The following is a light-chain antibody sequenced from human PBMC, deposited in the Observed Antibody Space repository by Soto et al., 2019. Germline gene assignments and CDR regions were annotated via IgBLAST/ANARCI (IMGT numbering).Light chain of an antibody. CDR2: EVS. CDR3: SSYTSSSTPVV. J-gene: IGLJ1*01. CDR1: SSDVGAYNY. V-gene: IGLV2-14*01. Sequence: QSALTQPRSVSGSPGQSVTIPCTGTSSDVGAYNYVSWYQQHPGKAPKLMTYEVSNRPSGVSNRFSGSKSGNTASLTISGLQAEDEADYYCSSYTSSSTPVVFGTGTKVTVL.